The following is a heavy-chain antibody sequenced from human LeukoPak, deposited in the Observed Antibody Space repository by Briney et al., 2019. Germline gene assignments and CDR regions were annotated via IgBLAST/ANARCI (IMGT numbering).Heavy chain of an antibody. D-gene: IGHD5-12*01. CDR3: VNTRGYSGYDLLGYLDY. CDR1: GFTFSSYA. J-gene: IGHJ4*02. CDR2: ISSNGGST. V-gene: IGHV3-64D*06. Sequence: GGSLRLSCSASGFTFSSYAMHWVRQAPGKGLEYVSAISSNGGSTYYADSVKGRFTISRDNSKNTLYLQMSSLRVEDTAVYYCVNTRGYSGYDLLGYLDYWGQGTLVTVSS.